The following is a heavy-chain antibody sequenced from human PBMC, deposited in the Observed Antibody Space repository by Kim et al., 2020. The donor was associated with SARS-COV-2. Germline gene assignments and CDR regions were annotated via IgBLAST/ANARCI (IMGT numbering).Heavy chain of an antibody. J-gene: IGHJ4*02. CDR1: GFTFGDYA. CDR3: AKDMARGGNDAFDY. V-gene: IGHV3-9*01. Sequence: GGSLRLSCAASGFTFGDYAMHWVRQAPGKGLEWVSGISWNSGSIGYADSVKGRFTISRDNAKNSLYLQMNSLRAEDTALYYCAKDMARGGNDAFDYWGQGTLVTVSS. D-gene: IGHD1-1*01. CDR2: ISWNSGSI.